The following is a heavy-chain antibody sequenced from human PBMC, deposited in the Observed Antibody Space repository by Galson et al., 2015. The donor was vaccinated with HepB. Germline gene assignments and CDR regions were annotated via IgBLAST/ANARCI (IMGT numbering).Heavy chain of an antibody. D-gene: IGHD1-26*01. Sequence: SLRLSCAASGFTFSSYAMHWVRQAPGKGLEWVAVISYDGSNKYYADSVKGRFTISRDNSKNTLYLQMNSLRAEDTAVYYCARVGGYSGSYLGGGYWGQGTLVTVSS. CDR3: ARVGGYSGSYLGGGY. J-gene: IGHJ4*02. CDR1: GFTFSSYA. V-gene: IGHV3-30-3*01. CDR2: ISYDGSNK.